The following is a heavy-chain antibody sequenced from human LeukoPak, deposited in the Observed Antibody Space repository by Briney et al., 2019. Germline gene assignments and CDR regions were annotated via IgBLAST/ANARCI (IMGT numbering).Heavy chain of an antibody. CDR2: ISHDGHNK. D-gene: IGHD3-3*02. Sequence: GGSLRLSCAASKFSFSTYAMHWVRQAPGEGLKWVAIISHDGHNKYYADSVKGRFTISRDNSKNTVYLQMSSLRAEDTAVYYCVKDISGGHFDYWGQGTLVTVSS. CDR3: VKDISGGHFDY. V-gene: IGHV3-30*04. J-gene: IGHJ4*02. CDR1: KFSFSTYA.